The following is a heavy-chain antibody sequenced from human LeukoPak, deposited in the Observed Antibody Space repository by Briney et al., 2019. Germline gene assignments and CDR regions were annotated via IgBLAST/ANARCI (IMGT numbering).Heavy chain of an antibody. CDR3: AREITMVRGVMRYFDY. CDR2: INPSGGST. V-gene: IGHV1-46*01. D-gene: IGHD3-10*01. J-gene: IGHJ4*02. CDR1: GYTFTSDY. Sequence: ASVKVSCKASGYTFTSDYMHWVRQAPGQGLEWKGIINPSGGSTSYAQKFQGGVTMTRDTSTSTVYMELSSLRSEDTAVYYCAREITMVRGVMRYFDYWGQGTLVTVSS.